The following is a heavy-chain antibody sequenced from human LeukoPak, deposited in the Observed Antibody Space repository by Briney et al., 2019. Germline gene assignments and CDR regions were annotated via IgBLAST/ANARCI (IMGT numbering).Heavy chain of an antibody. CDR3: AKDWGDYYGSGSYPLDYSDY. CDR1: GFTFSSYG. D-gene: IGHD3-10*01. J-gene: IGHJ4*02. CDR2: ISGSGGST. V-gene: IGHV3-23*01. Sequence: PGGSLRLSCAASGFTFSSYGMSWVRQAPGKGLEWVSAISGSGGSTYYADSVKGRFTISRDNSKNTLYLQMNSLRAEDTAVYYCAKDWGDYYGSGSYPLDYSDYWGQGTLVTVSS.